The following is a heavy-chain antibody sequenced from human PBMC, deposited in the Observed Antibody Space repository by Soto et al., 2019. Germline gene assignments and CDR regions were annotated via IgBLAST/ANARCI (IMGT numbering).Heavy chain of an antibody. J-gene: IGHJ6*02. CDR3: ARATSAGNGRRVDV. D-gene: IGHD6-13*01. Sequence: QVQLVQSGTEVKEPGASVSLSCKASGYTFTTYYIHWVRQAPGQGLEWMGMINPSGGSTTYAHNCQGRVTMTRDTSTSTVYMDMNSLRSDDTAVYYCARATSAGNGRRVDVWGQGTTVTVSS. CDR1: GYTFTTYY. V-gene: IGHV1-46*01. CDR2: INPSGGST.